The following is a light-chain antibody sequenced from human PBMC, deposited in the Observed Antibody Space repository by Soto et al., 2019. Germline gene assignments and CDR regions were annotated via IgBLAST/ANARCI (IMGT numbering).Light chain of an antibody. V-gene: IGLV1-44*01. CDR3: GAWEASLNGDV. CDR2: DNK. Sequence: QSVLTQSASASGTPGQRVTISCSGGSSNIGINPVAWYQQLPGMAPKLLIYDNKKRPSGVPDRFSGSRSGTSASLAISGLQSEDEADYFCGAWEASLNGDVFGSGTKVTVL. J-gene: IGLJ1*01. CDR1: SSNIGINP.